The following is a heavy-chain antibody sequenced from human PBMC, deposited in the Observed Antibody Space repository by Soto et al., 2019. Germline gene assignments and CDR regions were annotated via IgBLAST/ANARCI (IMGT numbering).Heavy chain of an antibody. CDR1: GGSISSYY. Sequence: QVQLQESGPGLVKPSETLSLTCTVSGGSISSYYWSWIRQPPGKGLEWIGYIYYSGSTNYNPSLKGRVPISVDTSKNQFSLKLSSVTAADTAVYYCARSDGRYWGQGTLVTVSS. CDR3: ARSDGRY. J-gene: IGHJ4*02. V-gene: IGHV4-59*01. CDR2: IYYSGST.